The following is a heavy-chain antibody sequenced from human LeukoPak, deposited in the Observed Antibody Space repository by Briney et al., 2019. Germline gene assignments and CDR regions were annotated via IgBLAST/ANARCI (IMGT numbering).Heavy chain of an antibody. D-gene: IGHD3-16*01. CDR2: IYSGGST. Sequence: GGSLRLSCAASGFTVSSNYMSWVRQAPGKGLEWVSVIYSGGSTYYADSVKGRFTISRDNSKNTLYLQMNSLRAEHTAVYYCARGRGGLYGMGVWGQGTTVTVSS. CDR3: ARGRGGLYGMGV. CDR1: GFTVSSNY. V-gene: IGHV3-53*01. J-gene: IGHJ6*02.